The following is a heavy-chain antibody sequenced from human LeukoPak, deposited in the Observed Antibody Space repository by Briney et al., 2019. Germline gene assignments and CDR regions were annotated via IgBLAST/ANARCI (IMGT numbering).Heavy chain of an antibody. CDR2: INSDGSST. CDR3: ARGVIAAAAQYYYYYMDV. Sequence: TGGSLRLSCAASGFTFSSYWMHWVRQAPGKGLVWVSRINSDGSSTSYADSVKGRFTISRDNAKNTLYLQMNSLRAEDTAVYYCARGVIAAAAQYYYYYMDVWGKGTTVTVSS. CDR1: GFTFSSYW. J-gene: IGHJ6*03. D-gene: IGHD6-13*01. V-gene: IGHV3-74*01.